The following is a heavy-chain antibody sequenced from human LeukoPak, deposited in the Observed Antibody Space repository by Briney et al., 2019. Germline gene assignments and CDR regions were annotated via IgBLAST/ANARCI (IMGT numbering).Heavy chain of an antibody. Sequence: PVGSLRLSCEVSGFTFSSYEMNWVRQAPGKGLEWLSYITSSDSTIYYAVSVKGRFTTSRDNAKNSLHLQMNSLRAEDMALYYCAKGTIYGSGSYYDYWGQGTLVTVSS. J-gene: IGHJ4*02. CDR3: AKGTIYGSGSYYDY. V-gene: IGHV3-48*03. CDR2: ITSSDSTI. D-gene: IGHD3-10*01. CDR1: GFTFSSYE.